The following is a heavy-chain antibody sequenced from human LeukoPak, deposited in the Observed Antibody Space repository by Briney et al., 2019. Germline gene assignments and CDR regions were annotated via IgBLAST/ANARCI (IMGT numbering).Heavy chain of an antibody. CDR1: GFTFSSYA. Sequence: GGSLRLSCAASGFTFSSYAMHWVRQAPGKGLEYVSAISSNGGSTYYANSVKGRFTISRDNSKNSLYLHMGGLRAEDMAVYYCARDKGSSPRDAFDIWGQGTMVTVSS. CDR2: ISSNGGST. CDR3: ARDKGSSPRDAFDI. J-gene: IGHJ3*02. D-gene: IGHD3-10*01. V-gene: IGHV3-64*01.